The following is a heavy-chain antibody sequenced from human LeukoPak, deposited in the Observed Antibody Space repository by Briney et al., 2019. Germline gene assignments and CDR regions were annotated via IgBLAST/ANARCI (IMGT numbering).Heavy chain of an antibody. J-gene: IGHJ4*02. Sequence: SSETLSLTCAVSGGSISSGGYSWSWIRRPPGKGLEWIGYIYHSGSTYYNPSLKSRVTISVDRSKNQFSLKLSSVTAADTAVYYCARGRSSGWIDYWGQGTLVTVSS. V-gene: IGHV4-30-2*01. CDR2: IYHSGST. CDR1: GGSISSGGYS. CDR3: ARGRSSGWIDY. D-gene: IGHD6-19*01.